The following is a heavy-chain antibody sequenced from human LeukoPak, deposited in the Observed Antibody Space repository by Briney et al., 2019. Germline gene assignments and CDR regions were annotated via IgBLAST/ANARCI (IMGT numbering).Heavy chain of an antibody. J-gene: IGHJ5*02. CDR2: INPNSGGT. CDR3: ARVQFPEWGNWFDP. V-gene: IGHV1-2*02. D-gene: IGHD3-16*01. CDR1: GYTFTGYY. Sequence: ASVKVSCKASGYTFTGYYMHWVRQAPGHGLEWMGWINPNSGGTNYAQRFQGRVTMTRDTSISTAYMELSRLRSDDTAVYYCARVQFPEWGNWFDPWGQGTLVTVSS.